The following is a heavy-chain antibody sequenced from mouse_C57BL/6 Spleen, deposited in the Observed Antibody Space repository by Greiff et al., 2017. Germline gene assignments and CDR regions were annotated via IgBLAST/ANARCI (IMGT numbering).Heavy chain of an antibody. V-gene: IGHV1-18*01. CDR3: ARAQLRRNAMDY. D-gene: IGHD1-2*01. CDR1: GYTFTDYN. Sequence: EVQLQQSGPELVKPGASVKIPCKASGYTFTDYNMDWVKQSHGKSLEWIGDINPNNGGTIYNQKFKGKATLTVDKSSSTDYMDLRSLTSEDTAVYYCARAQLRRNAMDYWGQGTSVTVSS. J-gene: IGHJ4*01. CDR2: INPNNGGT.